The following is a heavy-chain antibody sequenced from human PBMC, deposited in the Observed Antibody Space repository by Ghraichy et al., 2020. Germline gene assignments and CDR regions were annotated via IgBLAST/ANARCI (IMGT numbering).Heavy chain of an antibody. Sequence: ASVKVSCKASGYTFTSFAMNWVRQAPGQGLEWMGWINTNTGNPTYAQGFTGRFVFSLDTSVSTAYLQISSLKAEDTAVYYCASGIATRENAFDIWGQGTMVTVSS. CDR1: GYTFTSFA. CDR2: INTNTGNP. D-gene: IGHD6-6*01. V-gene: IGHV7-4-1*02. CDR3: ASGIATRENAFDI. J-gene: IGHJ3*02.